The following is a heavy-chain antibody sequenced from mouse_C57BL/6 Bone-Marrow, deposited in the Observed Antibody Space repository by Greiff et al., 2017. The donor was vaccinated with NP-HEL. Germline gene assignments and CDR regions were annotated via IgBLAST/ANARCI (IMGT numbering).Heavy chain of an antibody. Sequence: QVHVKQSGAELVRPGASVTLSCKASGYTFTDYEMHWVKQTPVHGLEWIGAIDPETGGTAYNQKFKGKAILTADKSSSTAYMELRSLTSEDSAVYYCTRSRPDWGQGTLVTVSA. CDR2: IDPETGGT. J-gene: IGHJ3*01. V-gene: IGHV1-15*01. CDR1: GYTFTDYE. CDR3: TRSRPD.